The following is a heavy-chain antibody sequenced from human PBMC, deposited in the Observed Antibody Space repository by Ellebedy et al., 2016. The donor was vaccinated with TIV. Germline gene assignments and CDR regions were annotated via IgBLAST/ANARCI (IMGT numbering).Heavy chain of an antibody. J-gene: IGHJ4*02. Sequence: GESLKISCAASGFTFSYYALHRVRQAPGKGLEWVAVISDDGTSEHYGDSVKGRFTISRDNSKNTLYMQMNSLRVEDTAVYYCAVSRWAAAGLYYFDFWGQGTLVTVSS. CDR2: ISDDGTSE. D-gene: IGHD6-13*01. V-gene: IGHV3-30-3*01. CDR3: AVSRWAAAGLYYFDF. CDR1: GFTFSYYA.